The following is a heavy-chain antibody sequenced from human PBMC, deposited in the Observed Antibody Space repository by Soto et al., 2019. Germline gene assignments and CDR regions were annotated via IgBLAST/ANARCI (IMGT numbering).Heavy chain of an antibody. Sequence: GGSLRLSCVASGFNLSHPWMTWVRQAAGKGLEWVGRIKSKTDGGTADYAAPVKGRATISRDDSKNTVYLQMNSLKTEDTAVYYCTTGIYYDILTGYHNVAYWGQGALVTVSS. CDR2: IKSKTDGGTA. J-gene: IGHJ4*02. CDR1: GFNLSHPW. CDR3: TTGIYYDILTGYHNVAY. D-gene: IGHD3-9*01. V-gene: IGHV3-15*01.